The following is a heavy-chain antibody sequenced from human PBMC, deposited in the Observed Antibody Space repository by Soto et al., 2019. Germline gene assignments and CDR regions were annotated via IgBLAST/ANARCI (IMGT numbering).Heavy chain of an antibody. D-gene: IGHD6-19*01. CDR3: TTDLTVAELDWFDP. Sequence: TGGSLRLSCAASGFTFSNAWMSWVRQAPGKGLEWVGRIKSKTDGGTTDYAAPVKGRFTISRDDSKNTLYLQMNSLKTEDTAVYYCTTDLTVAELDWFDPWGQGTLVTVSS. V-gene: IGHV3-15*01. CDR1: GFTFSNAW. CDR2: IKSKTDGGTT. J-gene: IGHJ5*02.